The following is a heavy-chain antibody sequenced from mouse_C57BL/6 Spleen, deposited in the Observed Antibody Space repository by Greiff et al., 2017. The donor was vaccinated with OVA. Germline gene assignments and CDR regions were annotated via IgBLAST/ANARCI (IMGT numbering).Heavy chain of an antibody. CDR2: IYPRSGNT. CDR3: ARSITTVEVGGAMDY. J-gene: IGHJ4*01. V-gene: IGHV1-81*01. Sequence: LVESGAELARPGASVKLSCKASGYTFTSYGISWVKQRTGQGLEWIGEIYPRSGNTYYNEKFKGKATLTADKSSSTAYMELRSLTSEDSAVYFCARSITTVEVGGAMDYWGQGTSVTVSS. D-gene: IGHD1-1*01. CDR1: GYTFTSYG.